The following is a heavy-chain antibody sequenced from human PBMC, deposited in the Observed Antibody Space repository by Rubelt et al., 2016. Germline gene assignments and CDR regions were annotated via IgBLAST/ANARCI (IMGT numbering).Heavy chain of an antibody. CDR3: VTSRDYYDYGMDV. CDR2: INTNTGNP. J-gene: IGHJ6*02. D-gene: IGHD4-11*01. CDR1: GYPFTTYG. Sequence: QVQLVQSGAEVKRPGASVKVSCKASGYPFTTYGVTWVRQAPGQGLEWMGWINTNTGNPTYAQGFTGRFVFALDTSVSTAYLQIRSLKAEDLSGYYCVTSRDYYDYGMDVWGQGTTVTVSS. V-gene: IGHV7-4-1*01.